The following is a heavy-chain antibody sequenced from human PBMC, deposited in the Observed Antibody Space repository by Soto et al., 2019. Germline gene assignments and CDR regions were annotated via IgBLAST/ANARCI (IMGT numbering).Heavy chain of an antibody. CDR1: GGSISSSDYY. CDR3: ARHAAAAGLHLFDY. Sequence: SETLSLTCTVSGGSISSSDYYWGWIRQPPGKGLEWIGSMYRSGSTYYNPSLKSRITISVDTSKNQFSLKLSSVTAADTAVYYCARHAAAAGLHLFDYWGQGTQVTVSS. J-gene: IGHJ4*02. CDR2: MYRSGST. D-gene: IGHD6-13*01. V-gene: IGHV4-39*01.